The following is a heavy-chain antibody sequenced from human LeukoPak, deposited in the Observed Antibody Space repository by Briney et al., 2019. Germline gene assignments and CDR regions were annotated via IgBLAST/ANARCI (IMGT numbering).Heavy chain of an antibody. CDR2: ISSSSSYI. CDR1: GFTFSSYS. V-gene: IGHV3-21*01. Sequence: PGGSLRLSYAASGFTFSSYSMNWVRQAPGKGLEWVSSISSSSSYIYYADSVKGRFTISRDNAKNSLYLQMNSLRAEDTAVYYCARDPSAGYCTNGVCYTGLFDYWGQGALVTVSS. J-gene: IGHJ4*02. D-gene: IGHD2-8*01. CDR3: ARDPSAGYCTNGVCYTGLFDY.